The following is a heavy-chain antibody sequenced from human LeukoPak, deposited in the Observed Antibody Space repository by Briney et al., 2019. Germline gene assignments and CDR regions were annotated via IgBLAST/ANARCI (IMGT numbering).Heavy chain of an antibody. D-gene: IGHD2-21*01. Sequence: EASVKVSCKASGYTFTGYDMHWVRLALGQRHDWMGRINPNSDDTNYAHKCQGRVTMTGDTSISTDYMELSRLRSDNTAVYYCARGPVLLDYGDSWGQGTLVTVSS. J-gene: IGHJ4*02. CDR3: ARGPVLLDYGDS. CDR2: INPNSDDT. CDR1: GYTFTGYD. V-gene: IGHV1-2*06.